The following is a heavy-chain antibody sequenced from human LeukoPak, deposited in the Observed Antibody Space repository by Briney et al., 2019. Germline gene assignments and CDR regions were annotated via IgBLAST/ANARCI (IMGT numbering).Heavy chain of an antibody. V-gene: IGHV3-23*01. Sequence: GGSLRLSCAASGFTFSTYVMSWVRQAPGKGLQGGSSVGGDGRVTYYADSVKGRFTISRDNSQNTLFLQMNSLRVEDTAIYFCAKGISRDGYNFERGADYWGQGTQVTVSS. J-gene: IGHJ4*02. D-gene: IGHD5-24*01. CDR3: AKGISRDGYNFERGADY. CDR2: VGGDGRVT. CDR1: GFTFSTYV.